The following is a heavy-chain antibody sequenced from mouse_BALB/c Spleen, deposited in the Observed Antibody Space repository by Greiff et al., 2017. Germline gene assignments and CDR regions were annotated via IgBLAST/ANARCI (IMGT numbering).Heavy chain of an antibody. J-gene: IGHJ2*01. Sequence: DVKLQESGPGLVKPSQSLSLSCTVTGYSITSDYAWNWIRQFPGNKLEWMGYISYSGSTSYNPSLKSRISITRDTSKNQFFLQLNSVTTEDTATYYCARVQLGRPFDYWGQGTTLTVSS. CDR2: ISYSGST. CDR1: GYSITSDYA. CDR3: ARVQLGRPFDY. D-gene: IGHD4-1*02. V-gene: IGHV3-2*02.